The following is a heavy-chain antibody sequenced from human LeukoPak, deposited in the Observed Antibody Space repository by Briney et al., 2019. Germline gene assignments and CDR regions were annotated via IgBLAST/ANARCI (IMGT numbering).Heavy chain of an antibody. CDR1: GGSISSGDYY. CDR3: ARAYTYCSSTSCYESAFDI. D-gene: IGHD2-2*01. J-gene: IGHJ3*02. CDR2: IYYSGST. V-gene: IGHV4-30-4*01. Sequence: PSETLSLTCTVSGGSISSGDYYWRWIRQPPGKGLEWIGYIYYSGSTYYNPSLKSRVTISVDTSKNQFSLKLSSVTAADTAVYYCARAYTYCSSTSCYESAFDIWGQGTMVTVSS.